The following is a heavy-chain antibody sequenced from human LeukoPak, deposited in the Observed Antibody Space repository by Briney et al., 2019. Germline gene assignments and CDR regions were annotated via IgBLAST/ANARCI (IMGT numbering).Heavy chain of an antibody. Sequence: GGSLRLSCAASGFTVSNNYMSWVRQAPGKGLEWVSVIYSGGNTYYADSVKGRFSISRDTSKNTPYLQMNSLRAEDTAVYYCARGGAYCGGDCYAYWGQGTLVTVSS. D-gene: IGHD2-21*02. CDR3: ARGGAYCGGDCYAY. CDR2: IYSGGNT. V-gene: IGHV3-53*01. CDR1: GFTVSNNY. J-gene: IGHJ4*02.